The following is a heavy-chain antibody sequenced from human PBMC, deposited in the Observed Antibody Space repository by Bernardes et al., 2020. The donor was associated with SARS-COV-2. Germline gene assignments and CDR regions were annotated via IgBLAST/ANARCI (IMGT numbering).Heavy chain of an antibody. V-gene: IGHV3-23*01. J-gene: IGHJ5*02. Sequence: GSLRLSCAASGFTFSSYAMSWVRQAPGKGLEWVSAISGSGGSTYYADSVKGRFTISRDNSKNTLYLQMNSLRAEDTAVYYCASHLYGSGSYPPYNWFDPWGQGTLVTVSS. CDR3: ASHLYGSGSYPPYNWFDP. D-gene: IGHD3-10*01. CDR2: ISGSGGST. CDR1: GFTFSSYA.